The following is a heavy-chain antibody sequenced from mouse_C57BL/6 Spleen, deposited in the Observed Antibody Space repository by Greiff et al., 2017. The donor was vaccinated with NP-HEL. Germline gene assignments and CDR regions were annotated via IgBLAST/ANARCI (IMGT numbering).Heavy chain of an antibody. CDR1: GFNIKDYY. V-gene: IGHV14-2*01. CDR3: AMWGGSSYVDY. D-gene: IGHD1-1*01. J-gene: IGHJ2*01. CDR2: LDPEDGET. Sequence: VQLQQSGAELVKPGASVKLSCTASGFNIKDYYMHWVQQRTEQGLEWIGRLDPEDGETKYAPKFQGKATITADTSSNTAYLQRSSLTSEDTAVYDCAMWGGSSYVDYWGQGTTLTVSS.